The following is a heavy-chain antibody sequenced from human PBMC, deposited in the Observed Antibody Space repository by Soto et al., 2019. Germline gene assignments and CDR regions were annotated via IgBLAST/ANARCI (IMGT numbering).Heavy chain of an antibody. CDR2: ISAHNGNT. V-gene: IGHV1-18*01. D-gene: IGHD3-10*01. CDR3: ASGWFGEFVYYFDY. J-gene: IGHJ4*02. Sequence: ASVKVSCKASGYTFTSYGISWVRQAPGQGLEWMGWISAHNGNTNYAQKLQGRVTMTTDTSTSTAYMELRSLGSDDTAVYYCASGWFGEFVYYFDYWGQGTLVTVSS. CDR1: GYTFTSYG.